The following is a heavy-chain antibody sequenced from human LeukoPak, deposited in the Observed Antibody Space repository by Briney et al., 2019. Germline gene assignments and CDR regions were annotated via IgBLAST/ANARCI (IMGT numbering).Heavy chain of an antibody. D-gene: IGHD6-19*01. Sequence: SETLSLTCAVYGGSFSGYYWSWIRQPPGKGLEWIGEINHSGSTNYNPSLKSRVTMSVDTSKNQFSLKLSSVTAADTAVYYCARVRSSGWFDPWGQGTLVTVSS. CDR2: INHSGST. V-gene: IGHV4-34*01. J-gene: IGHJ5*02. CDR3: ARVRSSGWFDP. CDR1: GGSFSGYY.